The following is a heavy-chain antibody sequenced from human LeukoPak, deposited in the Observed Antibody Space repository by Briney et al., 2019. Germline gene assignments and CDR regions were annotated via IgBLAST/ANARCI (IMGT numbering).Heavy chain of an antibody. CDR3: TRDGPRSSGYPDT. J-gene: IGHJ5*02. CDR2: IYYSGST. CDR1: GGSISSGGHF. Sequence: SSETLSLTCTVSGGSISSGGHFWSWIRQHPGKGLEWIGYIYYSGSTYYNPSLKSRVNISVDTSKNQFSLRLNSVTAADTAVYYCTRDGPRSSGYPDTWGQGTRVTVSS. D-gene: IGHD3-22*01. V-gene: IGHV4-31*03.